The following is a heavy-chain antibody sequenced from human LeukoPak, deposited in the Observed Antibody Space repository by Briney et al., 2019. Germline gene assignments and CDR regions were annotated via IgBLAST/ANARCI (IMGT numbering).Heavy chain of an antibody. CDR2: IYYSGRT. J-gene: IGHJ4*02. V-gene: IGHV4-39*07. Sequence: SETLSLTCTVSGGSISSSSYYSGWIRQPPGKGLEWIGSIYYSGRTYYNPSLKSRVTISVDTSKNQFSLKLSSVTAADTAVYYCARDGTLSGCDYWGQGTLVTVSS. D-gene: IGHD3-3*01. CDR3: ARDGTLSGCDY. CDR1: GGSISSSSYY.